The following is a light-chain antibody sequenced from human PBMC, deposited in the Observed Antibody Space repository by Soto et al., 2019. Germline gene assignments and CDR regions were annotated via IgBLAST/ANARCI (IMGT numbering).Light chain of an antibody. J-gene: IGLJ1*01. CDR1: NIGSKS. CDR3: QVWDSSSDHPYV. Sequence: SYELTQPPSVSVAPGKTARITCGGNNIGSKSVHWYQQKPGQAPVLVIYYDSDRPSGIPERFSGSNSGNTATLTISRVGAGDEADYYCQVWDSSSDHPYVFGTGTKLTVL. V-gene: IGLV3-21*04. CDR2: YDS.